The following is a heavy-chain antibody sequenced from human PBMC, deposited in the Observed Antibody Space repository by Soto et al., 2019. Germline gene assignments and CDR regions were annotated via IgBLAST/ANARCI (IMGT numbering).Heavy chain of an antibody. CDR2: ISYDGSNK. J-gene: IGHJ4*02. D-gene: IGHD3-10*01. V-gene: IGHV3-30*18. Sequence: GGSLRLSCAASGFTFSSYGMHWVRQAPGKGLEWVAVISYDGSNKYYADSVKGRFTISRDNSKNTLYLQMNSLRAEDTAVYYCAKDQVGRELNLGYWGQGTLVTVSS. CDR1: GFTFSSYG. CDR3: AKDQVGRELNLGY.